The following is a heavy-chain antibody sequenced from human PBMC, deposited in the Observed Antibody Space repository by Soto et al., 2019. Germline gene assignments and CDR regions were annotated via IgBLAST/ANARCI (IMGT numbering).Heavy chain of an antibody. CDR1: GGSISSGCYS. V-gene: IGHV4-30-2*01. CDR2: IYHSGST. CDR3: ARGGVDYYDSSGYYFSPYYFDY. D-gene: IGHD3-22*01. J-gene: IGHJ4*02. Sequence: QLQLQESGSGLVKPSQTLSLTCAVSGGSISSGCYSWSWVRQPPGKGLEWIGYIYHSGSTYYNPSIKRRVTIAVYRSKKQFSLKLSSVTAADTAVYYCARGGVDYYDSSGYYFSPYYFDYWGQGTLVTVSS.